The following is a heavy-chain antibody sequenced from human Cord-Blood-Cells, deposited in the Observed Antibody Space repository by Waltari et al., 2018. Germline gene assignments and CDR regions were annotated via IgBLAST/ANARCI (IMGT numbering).Heavy chain of an antibody. CDR2: INHSGST. D-gene: IGHD3-22*01. CDR1: GGSFSGYY. Sequence: QVQLQQWGAGLLKPSETLSLTCAVYGGSFSGYYWSWIRQPPGKGLEWIGEINHSGSTNYNPSLKSRVTISVDTSKNQFSLKLSSVTAADTAVYYCARVEGYYFDYWGQGTLVTVSS. CDR3: ARVEGYYFDY. V-gene: IGHV4-34*01. J-gene: IGHJ4*02.